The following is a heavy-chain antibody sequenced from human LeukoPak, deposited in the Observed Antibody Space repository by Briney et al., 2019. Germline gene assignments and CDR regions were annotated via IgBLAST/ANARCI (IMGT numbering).Heavy chain of an antibody. CDR1: GGSISSYY. Sequence: SETLSLTRTVSGGSISSYYWSWIRQPPGKGLEWIGYIYYSGSTNYNPSLKSRVTISVDTSKNQFSLKLSSVTAADTAVYYCARKARIAPPGEYFDYWGQGTLVTVSS. V-gene: IGHV4-59*08. CDR2: IYYSGST. D-gene: IGHD3-10*01. CDR3: ARKARIAPPGEYFDY. J-gene: IGHJ4*02.